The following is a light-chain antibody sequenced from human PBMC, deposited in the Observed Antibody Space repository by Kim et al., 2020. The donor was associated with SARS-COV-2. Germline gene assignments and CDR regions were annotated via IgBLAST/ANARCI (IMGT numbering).Light chain of an antibody. V-gene: IGLV3-19*01. J-gene: IGLJ2*01. CDR3: NSRDSSANDLV. Sequence: ALGQTVRITCRGDSLRNYYASWYQQKPGQAPVVVIYGKNNRPSGIPDRFSGSTSGNTASLTITGAQAEDEADYYCNSRDSSANDLVFGGGTQLTVL. CDR2: GKN. CDR1: SLRNYY.